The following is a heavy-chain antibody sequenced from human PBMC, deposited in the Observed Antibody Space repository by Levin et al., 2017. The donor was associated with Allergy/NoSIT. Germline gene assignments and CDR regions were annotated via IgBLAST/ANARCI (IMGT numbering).Heavy chain of an antibody. J-gene: IGHJ4*02. CDR2: IYSGGST. CDR3: ARGSPNDYSNSNGGVFDY. CDR1: GFTVSSNY. Sequence: GGSLRLSCAASGFTVSSNYMSWVRQAPGKGLEWVSVIYSGGSTYYADSVKGRFTISRDNSKNTLYLQMNSLRAEDTAVYYCARGSPNDYSNSNGGVFDYWGQGTLVTVSS. V-gene: IGHV3-53*01. D-gene: IGHD4-11*01.